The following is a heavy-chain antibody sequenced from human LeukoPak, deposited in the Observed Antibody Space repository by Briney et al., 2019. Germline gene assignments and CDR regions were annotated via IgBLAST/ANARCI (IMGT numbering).Heavy chain of an antibody. CDR3: AVIRLGDLSLIDY. J-gene: IGHJ4*02. Sequence: ASVKVSCKASGYTFTGYYMHWVRQAPGQGLEWMGWIVVYDGDANYAQKFQGRVTMTTDTSTNTAYMELRSLRSDDTAVYYCAVIRLGDLSLIDYWGQGTLVTVST. CDR2: IVVYDGDA. V-gene: IGHV1-18*04. CDR1: GYTFTGYY. D-gene: IGHD3-16*02.